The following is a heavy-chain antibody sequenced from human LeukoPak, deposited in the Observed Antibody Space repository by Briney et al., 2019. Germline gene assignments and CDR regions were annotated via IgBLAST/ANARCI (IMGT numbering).Heavy chain of an antibody. Sequence: GGSLRLSCAASGFTFSSYWMSWVRQAPGKGLEWVANIKEDGSEKYYVDSVKDRFTISRDNAKNSLYLQMNSLRAEDTAVYYCARFNDNDDAFDIWGQGTKVTVSS. CDR1: GFTFSSYW. CDR3: ARFNDNDDAFDI. D-gene: IGHD1-1*01. CDR2: IKEDGSEK. V-gene: IGHV3-7*01. J-gene: IGHJ3*02.